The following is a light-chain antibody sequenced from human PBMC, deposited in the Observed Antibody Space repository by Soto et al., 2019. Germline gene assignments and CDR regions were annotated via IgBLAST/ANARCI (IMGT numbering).Light chain of an antibody. J-gene: IGKJ1*01. CDR2: DAS. CDR1: QSISVW. V-gene: IGKV1-5*01. Sequence: DISMTQSPSTLSASVGDRVTIACRTSQSISVWLAWYQQKPGKAPKLLMYDASRLESGVPSRFSGSGSGTEFTLTVSSLQPDDFATYYCQQYNTYPWTFGQGTKVEVK. CDR3: QQYNTYPWT.